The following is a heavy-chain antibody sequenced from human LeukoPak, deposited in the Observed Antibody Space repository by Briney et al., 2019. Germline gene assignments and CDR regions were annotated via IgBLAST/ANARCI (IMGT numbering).Heavy chain of an antibody. J-gene: IGHJ4*02. CDR1: GYTFTSYG. CDR2: ISAYNGNT. Sequence: GASVKVSCKASGYTFTSYGISWVRQAPGQGLEWMGWISAYNGNTNYAQKFQGRVTITTDESTSTAYMELSSLRSEDTAVYYCARVSDSSGYLDYWGQGTLVTVSS. CDR3: ARVSDSSGYLDY. D-gene: IGHD3-22*01. V-gene: IGHV1-18*01.